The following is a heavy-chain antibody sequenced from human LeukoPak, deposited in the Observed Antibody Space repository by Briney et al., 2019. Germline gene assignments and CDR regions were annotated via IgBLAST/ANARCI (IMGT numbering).Heavy chain of an antibody. CDR1: GFTFSDYY. V-gene: IGHV3-11*01. J-gene: IGHJ4*02. D-gene: IGHD3-22*01. Sequence: GGSLRLSCAASGFTFSDYYMSWIRQAPGKGLEWVSYISSSGSTIYYADSVKGRFTISRDKAKNSLFLQMNSLRAEDTAVYYCTVYYDSSGYYFVPSLWGQGTLVTVSS. CDR2: ISSSGSTI. CDR3: TVYYDSSGYYFVPSL.